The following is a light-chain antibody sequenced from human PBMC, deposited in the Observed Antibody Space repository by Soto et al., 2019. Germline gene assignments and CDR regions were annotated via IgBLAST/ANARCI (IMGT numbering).Light chain of an antibody. CDR2: AAT. CDR3: QQSSSTPLT. CDR1: QTIRTY. V-gene: IGKV1-39*01. Sequence: DMNFPQSPFSLSAFTGDTVTITCRASQTIRTYLNWYQQKPGKAPRLLIYAATTLQGGVPSRFSGSGSGTDFTLTIGSLQPEDFAIYYCQQSSSTPLTFGGGTKVDIK. J-gene: IGKJ4*01.